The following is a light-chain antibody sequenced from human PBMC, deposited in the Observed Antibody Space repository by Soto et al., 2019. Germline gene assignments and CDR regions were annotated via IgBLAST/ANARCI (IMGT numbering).Light chain of an antibody. Sequence: QSVLTQPPSASGTPGQRVTIPCSGSSSNIRSNTVNWYQQLPGTAPKLLIYSNNQRPSGVPGRFSGSKSGTSASLAISGLQSEDEADYYCAAWDDSLNGYVFGSGTKLTVL. CDR1: SSNIRSNT. CDR2: SNN. V-gene: IGLV1-44*01. J-gene: IGLJ1*01. CDR3: AAWDDSLNGYV.